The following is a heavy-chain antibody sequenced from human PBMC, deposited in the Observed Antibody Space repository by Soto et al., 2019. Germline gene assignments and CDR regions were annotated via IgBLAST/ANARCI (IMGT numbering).Heavy chain of an antibody. J-gene: IGHJ5*02. CDR3: VRNEYMVRGDGWFEP. V-gene: IGHV1-18*01. CDR2: ISAYNGNT. D-gene: IGHD3-10*01. Sequence: QVQLVQSGAEVKKPGASVKVSCKASGYTFTNYGISWVRQAPGQGLEWMGWISAYNGNTNYAQKFQGRVTMTTDTSTSTAYMELRSLRADATAVYYCVRNEYMVRGDGWFEPWGQGTLVPVSS. CDR1: GYTFTNYG.